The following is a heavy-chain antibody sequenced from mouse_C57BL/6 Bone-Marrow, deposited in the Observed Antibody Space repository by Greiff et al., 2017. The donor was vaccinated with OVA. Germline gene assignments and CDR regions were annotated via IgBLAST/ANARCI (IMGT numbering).Heavy chain of an antibody. D-gene: IGHD1-1*02. Sequence: EVQVVESAGGLVQPGSSLKLSCTASGFTFSDYYMAWVRQVPEKGLEWVANINYDGSSTYYLDSLKSRFIISRDNAKNILYLQMSSLKSEDTATYYCARGAYGLDYWGQGTTLTVSS. CDR1: GFTFSDYY. CDR2: INYDGSST. V-gene: IGHV5-16*01. J-gene: IGHJ2*01. CDR3: ARGAYGLDY.